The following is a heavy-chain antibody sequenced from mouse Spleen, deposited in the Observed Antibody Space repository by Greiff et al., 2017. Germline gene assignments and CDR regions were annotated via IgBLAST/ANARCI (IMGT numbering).Heavy chain of an antibody. CDR1: GYSITSGYY. D-gene: IGHD4-1*01. Sequence: EVQLVESGPGLVKPSQSLSLTCSVTGYSITSGYYWNWIRQFPGNKLEWMGYISYDGSNNYNPSLKNRISITRDTSKNQFFLKLNSVTTEDTATYYCAREGTGTDYWGQGTTLTVSS. CDR3: AREGTGTDY. V-gene: IGHV3-6*01. CDR2: ISYDGSN. J-gene: IGHJ2*01.